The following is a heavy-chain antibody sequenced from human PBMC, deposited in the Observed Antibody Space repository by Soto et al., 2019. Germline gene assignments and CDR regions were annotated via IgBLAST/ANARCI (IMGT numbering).Heavy chain of an antibody. CDR3: ARDLPKLLYDFWSGRRPRTFDY. V-gene: IGHV1-18*01. J-gene: IGHJ4*02. Sequence: GASVKFSCKASGYTFTSYGISWVRQAPGQGLEWMGWISAYNGNTNYAQKLQGRVTMTTDTSTSTAYMELRSLRSDDTAVYYCARDLPKLLYDFWSGRRPRTFDYWGQGTLVTVSS. D-gene: IGHD3-3*01. CDR2: ISAYNGNT. CDR1: GYTFTSYG.